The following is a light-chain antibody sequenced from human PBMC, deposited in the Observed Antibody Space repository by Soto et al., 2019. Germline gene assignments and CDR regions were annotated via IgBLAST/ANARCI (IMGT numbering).Light chain of an antibody. CDR3: GKWDSSRYVV. Sequence: QSVLTQPPSVSAAPGQKVTISCSGSSSNIGNTYVSWYQQLPGTAPKLLVYDNNKRTSGIPDRFSGSKSGTAATLGITGLQTGGEAEYYCGKWDSSRYVVVGGGTKLTVL. J-gene: IGLJ2*01. CDR2: DNN. V-gene: IGLV1-51*01. CDR1: SSNIGNTY.